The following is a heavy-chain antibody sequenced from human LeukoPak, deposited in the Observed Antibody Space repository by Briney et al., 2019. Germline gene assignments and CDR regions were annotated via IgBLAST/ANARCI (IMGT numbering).Heavy chain of an antibody. Sequence: ETLSLTCAVYGGSFSGYYWSWIRQPPGKGLEWVSSISSSGSYIYYADSLKGRFTISRDNAKNSLYLQMNSLRAEDTAVYYCAREDASSWDYWGQGTLVTVSS. CDR1: GGSFSGYY. V-gene: IGHV3-21*01. CDR2: ISSSGSYI. D-gene: IGHD6-13*01. CDR3: AREDASSWDY. J-gene: IGHJ4*02.